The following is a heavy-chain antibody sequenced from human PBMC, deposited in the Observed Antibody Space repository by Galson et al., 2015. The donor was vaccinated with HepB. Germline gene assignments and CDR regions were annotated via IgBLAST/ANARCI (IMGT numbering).Heavy chain of an antibody. CDR3: ARKVVGGFFDY. V-gene: IGHV1-46*01. CDR2: INPSGGST. J-gene: IGHJ4*02. D-gene: IGHD2-15*01. CDR1: GYTFTSYY. Sequence: SVKVSCKASGYTFTSYYMHWVRQAPGQGLEWMGIINPSGGSTSYAQKFQGRVTMTRDTSTSTVYMELSSLRSEDTTVYYCARKVVGGFFDYWGQGTLVTVSS.